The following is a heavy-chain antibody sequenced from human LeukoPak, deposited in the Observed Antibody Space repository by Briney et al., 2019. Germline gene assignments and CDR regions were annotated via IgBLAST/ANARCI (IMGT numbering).Heavy chain of an antibody. CDR2: ISSSSSYI. CDR1: GFTFSSYS. V-gene: IGHV3-21*01. J-gene: IGHJ4*02. CDR3: AKDRVTYYDILTEDY. D-gene: IGHD3-9*01. Sequence: GGSLRLSCAASGFTFSSYSMNWVRQAPGKGLEWVSSISSSSSYIYYADSVKGRFTISRDNSKNTLYLQMNSLRAEDTAVYYCAKDRVTYYDILTEDYWGQGTLVTVSS.